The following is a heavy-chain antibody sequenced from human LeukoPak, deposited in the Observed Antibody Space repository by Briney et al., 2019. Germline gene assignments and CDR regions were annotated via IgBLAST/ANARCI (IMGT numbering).Heavy chain of an antibody. D-gene: IGHD3-22*01. J-gene: IGHJ4*02. CDR1: GFTVSSDH. CDR2: IYSGGST. CDR3: VREYDSSGYYYFDY. V-gene: IGHV3-66*01. Sequence: GGSLRLSCAASGFTVSSDHMSWVRQAPGKGLEWVSVIYSGGSTYYADSVKGRFTISRDNSKNTLYLQMNSLRAEDTAVYYCVREYDSSGYYYFDYWGQGTLVTVSS.